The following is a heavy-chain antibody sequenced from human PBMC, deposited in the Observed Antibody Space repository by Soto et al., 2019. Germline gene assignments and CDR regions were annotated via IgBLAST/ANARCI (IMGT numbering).Heavy chain of an antibody. J-gene: IGHJ4*02. D-gene: IGHD3-10*01. CDR3: AKDHLHCYGSGSYYNY. CDR1: GFTFDDYA. CDR2: ISWNSGSI. V-gene: IGHV3-9*01. Sequence: EVQLVESGGGLVQPGRSLRLSCAASGFTFDDYAMHWVRQAPGKGLEWVSGISWNSGSIGYADSVKGRFTISRDNAKNSLYLQMNSLRAEDTALYYCAKDHLHCYGSGSYYNYWGQGTLVTVSS.